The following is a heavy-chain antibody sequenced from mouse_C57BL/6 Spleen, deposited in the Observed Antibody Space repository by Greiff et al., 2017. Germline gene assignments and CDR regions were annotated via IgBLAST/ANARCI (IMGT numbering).Heavy chain of an antibody. D-gene: IGHD3-2*02. CDR3: ARYSSGYAY. CDR1: GYTFTSYG. Sequence: VNVVESGAELARPGASVKLSCKASGYTFTSYGINWVKQRTGQGLEWIGEIYPRSGNTYYNEKFKGKATLTADKSSSTAYMVLRILTAEDSAVYFCARYSSGYAYWGQGTLVTVSA. V-gene: IGHV1-81*01. CDR2: IYPRSGNT. J-gene: IGHJ3*01.